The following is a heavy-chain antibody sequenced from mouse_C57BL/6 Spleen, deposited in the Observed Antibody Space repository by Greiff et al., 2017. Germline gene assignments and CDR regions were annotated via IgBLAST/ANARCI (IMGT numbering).Heavy chain of an antibody. V-gene: IGHV5-17*01. CDR2: ISSGSSTI. J-gene: IGHJ4*01. D-gene: IGHD1-1*01. Sequence: EVMLVESGGGLVKPGGSLKLSCAASGFTFSDYGMHWVRQAPEKGLEWVAYISSGSSTIYYADTVKGRFTISRDNAKNTLFLQMTSLRSEDTAMYYCAKGHYYGSSPYAMDYWGQGTSVTVSS. CDR3: AKGHYYGSSPYAMDY. CDR1: GFTFSDYG.